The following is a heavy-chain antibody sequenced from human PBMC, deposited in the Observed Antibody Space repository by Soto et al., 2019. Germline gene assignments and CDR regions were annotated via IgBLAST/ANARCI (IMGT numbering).Heavy chain of an antibody. J-gene: IGHJ6*03. CDR2: IYYSGST. CDR1: GGSISSYY. D-gene: IGHD6-13*01. CDR3: ARTSGYSSSWHGGHYYYYMDV. Sequence: SETLSLTCTVSGGSISSYYWSWIRQPPGKGLEWIGYIYYSGSTNYNPSLKSRVTISVDTSKNQFSLKLSSVTAADTAVYYCARTSGYSSSWHGGHYYYYMDVWGKGTTVTVSS. V-gene: IGHV4-59*08.